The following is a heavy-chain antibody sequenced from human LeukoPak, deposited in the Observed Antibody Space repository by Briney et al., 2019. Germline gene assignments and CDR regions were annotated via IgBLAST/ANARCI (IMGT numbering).Heavy chain of an antibody. CDR2: VSSSGTTT. D-gene: IGHD3/OR15-3a*01. Sequence: GGSLRLSCAASGFTYSSYSMIWARQAPEKGLEWVSYVSSSGTTTYYADSVKGRFTISRDNGKNLVSLQMNSLRDEDTAVYYCARADRDGNMIFLDWGQGTLVTVSS. CDR1: GFTYSSYS. V-gene: IGHV3-48*02. CDR3: ARADRDGNMIFLD. J-gene: IGHJ4*02.